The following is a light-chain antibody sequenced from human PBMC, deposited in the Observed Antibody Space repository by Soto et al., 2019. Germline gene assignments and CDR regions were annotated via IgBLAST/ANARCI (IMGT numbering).Light chain of an antibody. CDR1: SSDVGGYNY. Sequence: QSALTQPASVSGSPGQSITISCTGTSSDVGGYNYVPWYQQHPGKAPKLMIYEVSNRPSGVSNRFSGSKSGNTASLTISGLQAEDEADYYCSSYTSSSSLRVFGTGTKLTVL. V-gene: IGLV2-14*01. CDR3: SSYTSSSSLRV. J-gene: IGLJ1*01. CDR2: EVS.